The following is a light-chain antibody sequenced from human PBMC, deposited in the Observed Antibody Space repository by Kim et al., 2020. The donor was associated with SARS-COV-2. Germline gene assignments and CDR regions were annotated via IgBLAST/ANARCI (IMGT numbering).Light chain of an antibody. CDR3: QQRVSWPQA. J-gene: IGKJ1*01. CDR1: RNVVRS. Sequence: LSPGERAALSCRASRNVVRSLAWYQQKPGQAPRLLIYDASTRATGIPARFSGSGSGTDFTLTINSLEPEDFAVYYCQQRVSWPQAFGQGTKVDIK. CDR2: DAS. V-gene: IGKV3-11*01.